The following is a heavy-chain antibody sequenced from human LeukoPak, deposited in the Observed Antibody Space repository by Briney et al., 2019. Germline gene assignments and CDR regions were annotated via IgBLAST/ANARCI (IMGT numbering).Heavy chain of an antibody. V-gene: IGHV3-74*01. CDR1: GFIFSSYW. J-gene: IGHJ2*01. Sequence: GGSLRLSCAASGFIFSSYWMHWVRQAPGKGLVWFSHINSDGSSTSYADSVKGRFTISRDNAKNTLYLQTNSLRAEDTAVYYCARGVAGTWYFDLWGRGTLVTVSS. CDR3: ARGVAGTWYFDL. CDR2: INSDGSST. D-gene: IGHD6-19*01.